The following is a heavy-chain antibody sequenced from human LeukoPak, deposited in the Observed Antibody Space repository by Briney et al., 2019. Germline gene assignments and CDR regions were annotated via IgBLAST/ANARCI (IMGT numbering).Heavy chain of an antibody. V-gene: IGHV4-30-4*02. CDR3: ASTTVTSGAEYFQH. D-gene: IGHD4-17*01. Sequence: SETLSLTCTVSGYSISSGDYYWSWIRQPPGKGLEWIGYIYYSGSTYYNPSIKSRVTISVDTSKNQFSLKLSSVTAADTAVYYCASTTVTSGAEYFQHWGQGTLVTVSS. CDR2: IYYSGST. J-gene: IGHJ1*01. CDR1: GYSISSGDYY.